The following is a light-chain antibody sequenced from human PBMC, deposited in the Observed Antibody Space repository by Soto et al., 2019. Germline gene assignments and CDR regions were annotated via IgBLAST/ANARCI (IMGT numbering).Light chain of an antibody. CDR3: QQYGSSLYT. Sequence: EIVLTHSPGTLSLPLGERATLSCRASQSVRSTYLAWNQQKPGQAPRLLIYGASSRATGIPDRFSGSGSGTDFTLTISRLEPEDFAVYYCQQYGSSLYTFGQGTKLEIK. V-gene: IGKV3-20*01. J-gene: IGKJ2*01. CDR1: QSVRSTY. CDR2: GAS.